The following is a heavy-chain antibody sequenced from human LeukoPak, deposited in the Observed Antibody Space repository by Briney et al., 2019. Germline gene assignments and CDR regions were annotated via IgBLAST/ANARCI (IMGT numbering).Heavy chain of an antibody. V-gene: IGHV3-21*01. CDR3: ARDPYSGTYSDYCYYYMDV. CDR2: ITSTGSYI. D-gene: IGHD1-26*01. Sequence: PGGSLRLSCTASGFSFSSYSMHWVRQAPGKGLEWVSSITSTGSYISYADSVKGRFTISRDNAKNSLFLQLNSLRAEDTAVYYCARDPYSGTYSDYCYYYMDVWGKGTTVTVSS. J-gene: IGHJ6*03. CDR1: GFSFSSYS.